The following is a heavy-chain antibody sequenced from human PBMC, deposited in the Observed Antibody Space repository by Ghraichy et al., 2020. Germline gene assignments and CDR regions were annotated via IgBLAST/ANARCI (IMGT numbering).Heavy chain of an antibody. CDR2: ISSSSYI. Sequence: GESLNVSCAASGFTFSSYSMNWVRQAPGKGLEWVSSISSSSYIYYADSVKGRFTISRDNAKNSLYLQMNSLRAEDTAVYYCASLLRFLESYYYGMDVWGQGTTVTVSS. CDR1: GFTFSSYS. V-gene: IGHV3-21*01. J-gene: IGHJ6*02. CDR3: ASLLRFLESYYYGMDV. D-gene: IGHD3-3*01.